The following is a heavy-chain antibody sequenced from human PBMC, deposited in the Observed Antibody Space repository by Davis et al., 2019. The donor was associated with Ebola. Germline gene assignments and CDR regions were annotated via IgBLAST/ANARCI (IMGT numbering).Heavy chain of an antibody. CDR2: ISAYNGNT. J-gene: IGHJ4*02. D-gene: IGHD4-17*01. CDR3: ARDAVYGDYVFFDY. CDR1: GYTFTGYY. Sequence: ASVKVSCKASGYTFTGYYMHWVRQPPGQGLEWMGWISAYNGNTNYAQKLQGRVTMTTDTSTSTAYMELSSLRSEDTAVYYCARDAVYGDYVFFDYWGQGTLVTVSS. V-gene: IGHV1-18*04.